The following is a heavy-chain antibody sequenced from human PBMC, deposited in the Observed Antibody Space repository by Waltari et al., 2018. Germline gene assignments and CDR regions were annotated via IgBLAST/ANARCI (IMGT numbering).Heavy chain of an antibody. Sequence: EVQVVESGGGLVQPGGSLKLSCATSGLTFSGSTIHWVRQHAGKGLEWIGRIRSKPNNHATRYTASVEGRFTIARDDSENTAYLQMSSLMTEDTAVYYCTGGAVTGTDFWGQGTLVTVSS. V-gene: IGHV3-73*01. CDR3: TGGAVTGTDF. CDR2: IRSKPNNHAT. D-gene: IGHD6-13*01. J-gene: IGHJ4*02. CDR1: GLTFSGST.